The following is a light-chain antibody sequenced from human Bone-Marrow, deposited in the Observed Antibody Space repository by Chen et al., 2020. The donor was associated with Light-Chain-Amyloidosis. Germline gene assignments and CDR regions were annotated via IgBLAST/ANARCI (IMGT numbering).Light chain of an antibody. V-gene: IGKV1-39*01. CDR3: QQTYSDSAYT. CDR2: AAS. Sequence: DIQMTQSPPSLSASIGDTVTITCRASHSVDKYLNWYQQKAGKPPTLLNYAASSLQSGVPPRFRGSGAGTDFSLTISNLQPDDSATYYCQQTYSDSAYTFGQGTNLQI. CDR1: HSVDKY. J-gene: IGKJ2*01.